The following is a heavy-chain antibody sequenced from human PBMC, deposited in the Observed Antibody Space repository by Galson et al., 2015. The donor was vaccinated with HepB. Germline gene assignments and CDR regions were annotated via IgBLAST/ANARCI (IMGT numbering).Heavy chain of an antibody. J-gene: IGHJ3*02. V-gene: IGHV3-21*01. D-gene: IGHD3-22*01. CDR2: ISSSSSYI. CDR3: ARGHIVVPTFDI. CDR1: GFTFSSYS. Sequence: SLRLSCAASGFTFSSYSMNWVRQAPGKGLEWVSSISSSSSYIYYADSVKGRFTISRDNAKNSLYLQMNSLRAEDTAVYYCARGHIVVPTFDIWGQGTMVTVSS.